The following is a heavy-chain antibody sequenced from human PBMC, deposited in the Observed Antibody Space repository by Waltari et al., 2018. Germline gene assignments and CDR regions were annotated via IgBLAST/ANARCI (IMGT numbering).Heavy chain of an antibody. CDR3: AKVASGHWGFADS. V-gene: IGHV3-30*02. Sequence: QVKVVEPGGGAVQPGGRLRLAWAVSGFIFSSYGRQWVRQAPGKGLDWVGFIRKDGSNEYYPYSVKGRFTISRDNSKNTLYLQMNSLRVEDSAVYYCAKVASGHWGFADSWGQGTLVTVSS. D-gene: IGHD7-27*01. CDR2: IRKDGSNE. CDR1: GFIFSSYG. J-gene: IGHJ4*02.